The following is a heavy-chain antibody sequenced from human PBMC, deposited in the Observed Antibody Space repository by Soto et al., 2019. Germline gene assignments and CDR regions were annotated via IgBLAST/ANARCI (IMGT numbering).Heavy chain of an antibody. CDR1: GYSFTSYW. Sequence: GESLKISCRGSGYSFTSYWIGWVRQMPGKGLEWMGIIYPGDSDTTYSPSFQGQVTISADKAISTAYLQWSSLKASDTAMYYCARLTDTVGALAYWGQGTLVTVSS. J-gene: IGHJ4*02. CDR3: ARLTDTVGALAY. CDR2: IYPGDSDT. V-gene: IGHV5-51*01. D-gene: IGHD1-26*01.